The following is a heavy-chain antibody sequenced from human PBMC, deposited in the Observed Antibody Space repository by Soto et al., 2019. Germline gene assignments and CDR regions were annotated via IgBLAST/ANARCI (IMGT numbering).Heavy chain of an antibody. CDR3: ATSGVATGFDF. CDR1: EMTFRNYS. Sequence: GGSLRLSCAASEMTFRNYSMNWVRQAPGKGLEWVSSISSGGSYIYYADSGKGRFTISRDNAKNSLFLQMTSLRAEDTAVYYCATSGVATGFDFWGQGTLVTFSS. D-gene: IGHD5-12*01. J-gene: IGHJ4*02. CDR2: ISSGGSYI. V-gene: IGHV3-21*06.